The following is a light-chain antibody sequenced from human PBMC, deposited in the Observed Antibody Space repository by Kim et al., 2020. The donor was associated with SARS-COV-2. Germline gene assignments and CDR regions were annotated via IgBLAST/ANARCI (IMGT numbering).Light chain of an antibody. V-gene: IGLV2-11*03. CDR1: SSDVGGYNY. CDR2: DVS. CDR3: YSYAGTYSV. J-gene: IGLJ2*01. Sequence: PGQSVTFSCTGTSSDVGGYNYVSWYQQHPGKVPKVMICDVSKRPSGVPDRFSGSKSGNTASLTISGLQADDEADYYCYSYAGTYSVFGGGTQLTVL.